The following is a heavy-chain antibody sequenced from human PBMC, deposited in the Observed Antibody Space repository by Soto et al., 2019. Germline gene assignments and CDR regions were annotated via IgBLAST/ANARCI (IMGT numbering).Heavy chain of an antibody. D-gene: IGHD3-10*01. CDR3: ALRLSGVEI. CDR2: INGGNGDP. CDR1: GYTFTNYA. J-gene: IGHJ3*02. V-gene: IGHV1-3*01. Sequence: QVQIMQAGAEVRKPVASVKVSCKASGYTFTNYAIHWVRKAPGQRHEWMGWINGGNGDPRYSQKFQGGVTISREPSASAAYMELSSLRSEDTAVYYCALRLSGVEIWGHGTMVIVS.